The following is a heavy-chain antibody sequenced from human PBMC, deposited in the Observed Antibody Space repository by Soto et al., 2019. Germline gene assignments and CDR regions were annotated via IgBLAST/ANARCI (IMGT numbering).Heavy chain of an antibody. Sequence: GGSLRLSCAASGFTVSSNYMSWVRQAPGKGLEWVSVIYSGGSTYYADSVKGRFTISRDNSKNTLYLQMNSLRAEDTAVYYCAGESYYDSSGRGAFDIWGQGTMVTVSS. CDR2: IYSGGST. D-gene: IGHD3-22*01. CDR3: AGESYYDSSGRGAFDI. V-gene: IGHV3-53*01. CDR1: GFTVSSNY. J-gene: IGHJ3*02.